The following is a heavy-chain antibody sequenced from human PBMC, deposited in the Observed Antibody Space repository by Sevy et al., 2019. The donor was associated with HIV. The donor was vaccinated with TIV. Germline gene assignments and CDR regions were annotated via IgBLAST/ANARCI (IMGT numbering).Heavy chain of an antibody. CDR3: AKDAPSRFDY. Sequence: GRSLRLSCAASGFTFRNYDMHWVRQAPGKGLEWISFIRYDGSHKSYAESVKGRFTISRDNSKNTLDLHMNSLRPEDTAVYFCAKDAPSRFDYWGQGALVTVSS. V-gene: IGHV3-30*02. CDR2: IRYDGSHK. CDR1: GFTFRNYD. J-gene: IGHJ4*02.